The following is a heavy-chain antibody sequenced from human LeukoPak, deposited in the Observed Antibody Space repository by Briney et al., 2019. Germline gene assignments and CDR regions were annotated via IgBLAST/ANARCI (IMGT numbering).Heavy chain of an antibody. CDR2: FDPEDGET. Sequence: ASVKVSCKVSGYTLTKLSMHWVRQAPGKGLEWMGGFDPEDGETIYAQKFQGRVTMTEDTSTDTAYMELSSLRSEDTAVYYCATLQYKSHAFDIWGQGTMVTVSS. V-gene: IGHV1-24*01. J-gene: IGHJ3*02. D-gene: IGHD1-14*01. CDR3: ATLQYKSHAFDI. CDR1: GYTLTKLS.